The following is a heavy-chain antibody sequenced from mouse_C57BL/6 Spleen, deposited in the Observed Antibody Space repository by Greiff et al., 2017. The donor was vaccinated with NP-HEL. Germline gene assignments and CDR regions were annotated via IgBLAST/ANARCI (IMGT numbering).Heavy chain of an antibody. CDR3: ARYSQKGYYFDY. D-gene: IGHD2-12*01. V-gene: IGHV1-64*01. J-gene: IGHJ2*01. CDR2: IHPNSGST. CDR1: GYTFTSYW. Sequence: QVQLQQPGAELVKPGASVKLSCKASGYTFTSYWMHWVKQRPGQGLEWIGMIHPNSGSTNYNEKFKSKATLTVDKSSSTAYMQLSSLTSEDSAVYYCARYSQKGYYFDYWGQGTTLTVSS.